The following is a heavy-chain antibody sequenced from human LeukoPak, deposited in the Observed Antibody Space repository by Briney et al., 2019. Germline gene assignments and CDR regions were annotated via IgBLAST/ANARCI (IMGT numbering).Heavy chain of an antibody. CDR1: GLTFSSHW. Sequence: GGSLRLSCAASGLTFSSHWMHWVRQAPGKGLVWVSRITNDGSSTTYADSVKGRFTISRDNSNNTLYLQMKSLRAEDTAVFYCARDSTVTADYWGQGTLVTVSS. CDR3: ARDSTVTADY. J-gene: IGHJ4*02. V-gene: IGHV3-74*01. CDR2: ITNDGSST. D-gene: IGHD4-11*01.